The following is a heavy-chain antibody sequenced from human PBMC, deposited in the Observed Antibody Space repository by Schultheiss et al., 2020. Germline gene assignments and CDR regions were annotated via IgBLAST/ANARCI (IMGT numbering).Heavy chain of an antibody. V-gene: IGHV4-39*07. CDR3: ASRRNAEQQLVY. Sequence: SETLSLTCTVSGGSISSSSYYWGWIRQPPGKGLEWIGRIYTSGSTNYNPSLKSRVTISVDTSKNQFSLKLSSVTAADTAVYYCASRRNAEQQLVYWGQGTLVTVYS. CDR2: IYTSGST. CDR1: GGSISSSSYY. D-gene: IGHD6-13*01. J-gene: IGHJ4*02.